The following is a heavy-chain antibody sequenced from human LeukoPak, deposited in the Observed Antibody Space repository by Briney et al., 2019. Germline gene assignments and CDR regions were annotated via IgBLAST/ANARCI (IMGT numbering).Heavy chain of an antibody. V-gene: IGHV4-59*12. CDR3: ARGVFGVVIIN. CDR1: GGSISSYY. CDR2: IYYSGST. J-gene: IGHJ4*02. D-gene: IGHD3-3*01. Sequence: SETLSLTCTVSGGSISSYYWSWIRQPPGKGLEWIGSIYYSGSTYYNPSLKSRVTISVDTSKNQFSLKLSSVTAADTAVYYCARGVFGVVIINWGQGTLVTVSS.